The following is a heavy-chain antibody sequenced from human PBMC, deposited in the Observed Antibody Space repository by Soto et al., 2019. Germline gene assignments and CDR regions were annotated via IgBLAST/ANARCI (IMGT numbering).Heavy chain of an antibody. V-gene: IGHV3-48*02. D-gene: IGHD5-18*01. Sequence: EVQLVESGGGLVQPGGSLRLSCAASGFTFSSYSMNWVRQAPWKGLEWLSYISSSISTMHYADSVKGRFTSSRDNAKNSLYLQINSLRDEDTAVYYCAREVRDTAVADFDYWGQGTLVTVSS. J-gene: IGHJ4*02. CDR2: ISSSISTM. CDR1: GFTFSSYS. CDR3: AREVRDTAVADFDY.